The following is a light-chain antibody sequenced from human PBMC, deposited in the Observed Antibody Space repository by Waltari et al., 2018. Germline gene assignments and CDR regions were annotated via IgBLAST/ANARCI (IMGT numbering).Light chain of an antibody. CDR2: AAS. Sequence: DIQMTQSPSSLSASVVDRVTITCRASQSIRSYLNWNQQKPGKAPKLLIYAASSLQSGVPSRFSGSGSGTDFTLTISSLQPEDFATYYCQQSYSTLSITFGQGTRLEIK. J-gene: IGKJ5*01. V-gene: IGKV1-39*01. CDR1: QSIRSY. CDR3: QQSYSTLSIT.